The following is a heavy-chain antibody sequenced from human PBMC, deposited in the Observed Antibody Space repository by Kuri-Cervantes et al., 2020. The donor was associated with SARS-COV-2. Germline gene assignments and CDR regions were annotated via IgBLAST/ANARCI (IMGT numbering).Heavy chain of an antibody. V-gene: IGHV4-34*01. CDR3: ARVGPNSSKNYFDY. Sequence: SETLSLTCAVYGGSFSGYYWSWIRQPPGKGLEWIGEINHSGSTNYNPSLKSRVTISVDTSKNQFSLKLSSVTAADTAVYYCARVGPNSSKNYFDYWGQGTLVTVSS. CDR1: GGSFSGYY. D-gene: IGHD6-13*01. J-gene: IGHJ4*02. CDR2: INHSGST.